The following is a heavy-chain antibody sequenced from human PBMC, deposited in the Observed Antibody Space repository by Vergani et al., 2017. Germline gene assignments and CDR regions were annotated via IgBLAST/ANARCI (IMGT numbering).Heavy chain of an antibody. CDR3: AGXQGTSAYYYGGFDY. Sequence: VHLVESGGGVVQPGGSLRLSCAASGFTFSTYAMTWVRQAPGKGLEWVSTISSDGGSTYYADSVKGRFTISRDNSKNTLSLQMNSLTAEDTAIYYCAGXQGTSAYYYGGFDYWGQGILVTVSS. V-gene: IGHV3-23*04. D-gene: IGHD3-22*01. CDR2: ISSDGGST. CDR1: GFTFSTYA. J-gene: IGHJ4*02.